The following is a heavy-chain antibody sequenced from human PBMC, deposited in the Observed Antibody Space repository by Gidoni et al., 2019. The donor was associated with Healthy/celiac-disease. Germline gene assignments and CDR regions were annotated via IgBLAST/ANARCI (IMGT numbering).Heavy chain of an antibody. J-gene: IGHJ4*02. D-gene: IGHD6-13*01. V-gene: IGHV4-39*01. Sequence: QLQLQEAGPGLVKPSETLSLTCTVYGGSISSSSYYWGWIRQPPGKGLEWIGSIYYSGSSYYNPSLKTRVTISVDTSKNQFSLKLSSVTAADTAVYDCATRDIAAAGMAFALDYWGQGTLVTVSS. CDR3: ATRDIAAAGMAFALDY. CDR2: IYYSGSS. CDR1: GGSISSSSYY.